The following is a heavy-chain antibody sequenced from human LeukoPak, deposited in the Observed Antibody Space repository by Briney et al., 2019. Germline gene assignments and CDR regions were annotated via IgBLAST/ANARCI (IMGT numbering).Heavy chain of an antibody. J-gene: IGHJ5*02. D-gene: IGHD2-21*01. CDR1: GFTFSSYW. CDR3: ARATASNWFDP. V-gene: IGHV3-7*01. Sequence: PGGSLRLSCAASGFTFSSYWMSWVRQAPGKGLEWVANIKEDGSETYYVDSVKGRFAISRDNAKKSLYLQMISLRAEDTAVYYCARATASNWFDPWGQGTLVTVSS. CDR2: IKEDGSET.